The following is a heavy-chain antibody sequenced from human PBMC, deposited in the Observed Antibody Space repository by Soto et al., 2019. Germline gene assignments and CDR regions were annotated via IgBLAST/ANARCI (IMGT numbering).Heavy chain of an antibody. CDR2: IIPIFGTA. D-gene: IGHD3-22*01. V-gene: IGHV1-69*13. J-gene: IGHJ3*02. CDR3: ATTATYYDSKVNPPDAFDI. Sequence: SVKVSCKASGGTFSSYAISWVRQAPGQGLEWMGGIIPIFGTANYAQKFRGRVTITADESTSTAYMELSSLRSEDTAVYYCATTATYYDSKVNPPDAFDIWRQGTMVTVSS. CDR1: GGTFSSYA.